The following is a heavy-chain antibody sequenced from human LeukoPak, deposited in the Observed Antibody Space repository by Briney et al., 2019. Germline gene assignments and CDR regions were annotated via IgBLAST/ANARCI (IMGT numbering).Heavy chain of an antibody. Sequence: GGSLRLSCAASGFTFSSYWMHWVRQAPGKGLVWVSRINSDGSSTSYADSVKGRFTISRDNAKNTLYLQMNNLRAEDTAVYYCARTSRDHYGDYVPFDYWGQGTLVTVSS. V-gene: IGHV3-74*01. J-gene: IGHJ4*02. CDR1: GFTFSSYW. CDR2: INSDGSST. CDR3: ARTSRDHYGDYVPFDY. D-gene: IGHD4-17*01.